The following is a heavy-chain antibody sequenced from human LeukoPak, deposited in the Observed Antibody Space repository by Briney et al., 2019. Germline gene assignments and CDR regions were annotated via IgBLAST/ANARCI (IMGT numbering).Heavy chain of an antibody. CDR2: ICSSSSYI. D-gene: IGHD4-11*01. CDR3: ARDRTAVKVLDY. CDR1: GFTFSTYS. V-gene: IGHV3-21*01. Sequence: GGSLRLSCAASGFTFSTYSMNWVRQAPGKGLEWVSSICSSSSYIYYADSVMSRFTISRDNAKNSLYLQMNSLRAEDTAVYYCARDRTAVKVLDYWGQGTLVTVSS. J-gene: IGHJ4*02.